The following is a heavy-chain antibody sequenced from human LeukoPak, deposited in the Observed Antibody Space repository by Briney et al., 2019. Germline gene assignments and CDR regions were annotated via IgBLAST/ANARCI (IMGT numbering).Heavy chain of an antibody. Sequence: ASVKVSCKASGYTFTSYGISWVRQAPGQGLEWMGWISAYNGNTNYAQKLQGRVTMTTDTSTSTAYVELRSLRSDDTAVYYCARDYVVVVAATTIFDYWGQGTLVTVSS. CDR1: GYTFTSYG. CDR2: ISAYNGNT. V-gene: IGHV1-18*01. CDR3: ARDYVVVVAATTIFDY. D-gene: IGHD2-15*01. J-gene: IGHJ4*02.